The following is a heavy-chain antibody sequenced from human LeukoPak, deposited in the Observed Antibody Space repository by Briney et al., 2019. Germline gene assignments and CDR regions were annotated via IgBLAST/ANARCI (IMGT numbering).Heavy chain of an antibody. V-gene: IGHV3-20*04. J-gene: IGHJ4*02. CDR3: TRDMGSGWYFPFDY. CDR2: IKWDGGST. D-gene: IGHD6-19*01. Sequence: GGSLRLSCAASGFTFDDYGMSWVRQVPGKGLEWVSGIKWDGGSTGYADSVKGRFTISRDNAKNPLYLQMNSLRVEDTALYYCTRDMGSGWYFPFDYWGQGTLVTVSS. CDR1: GFTFDDYG.